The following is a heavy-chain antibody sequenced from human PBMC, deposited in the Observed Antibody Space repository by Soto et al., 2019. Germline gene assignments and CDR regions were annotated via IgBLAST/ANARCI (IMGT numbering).Heavy chain of an antibody. CDR1: GGSISSYY. V-gene: IGHV4-59*01. Sequence: PSEPLSLTCTVAGGSISSYYWSWIRQPPGKGLEWIGYIYYSGSTNYNPSLKSRVTISVDTSKNQFSLKLSSVTAADTAVYYCARDIMGTNYYYYGMDVWGQGTTVTVSS. CDR2: IYYSGST. J-gene: IGHJ6*02. D-gene: IGHD2-8*01. CDR3: ARDIMGTNYYYYGMDV.